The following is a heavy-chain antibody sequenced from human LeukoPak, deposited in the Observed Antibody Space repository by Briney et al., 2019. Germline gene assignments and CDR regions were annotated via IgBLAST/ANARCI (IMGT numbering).Heavy chain of an antibody. J-gene: IGHJ4*02. Sequence: GGSLRLSCLISGFTLSTNAMSWVRQAPGKGLEWISGISGSGASTYYADSVKGRFTISRDDSRNTLYLQMNSLRGDDTAVYYCAKDVGKWESLHFFDYWGQGTLVTVSS. D-gene: IGHD1-26*01. CDR3: AKDVGKWESLHFFDY. CDR2: ISGSGAST. CDR1: GFTLSTNA. V-gene: IGHV3-23*01.